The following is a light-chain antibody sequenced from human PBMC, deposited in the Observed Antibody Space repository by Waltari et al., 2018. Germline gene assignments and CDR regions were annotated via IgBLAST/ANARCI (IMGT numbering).Light chain of an antibody. CDR2: KVS. CDR1: QSLVHSDGNTY. Sequence: EVVMTQSPLSLPVTLGQQASISCRSSQSLVHSDGNTYLSWFQQRPGQSPRRLIYKVSNRDSGVPDRFSGSGSGTDFTLKISRVEAEDVGVYFCMQGTHWPYTFGPGTKVDI. J-gene: IGKJ3*01. CDR3: MQGTHWPYT. V-gene: IGKV2-30*02.